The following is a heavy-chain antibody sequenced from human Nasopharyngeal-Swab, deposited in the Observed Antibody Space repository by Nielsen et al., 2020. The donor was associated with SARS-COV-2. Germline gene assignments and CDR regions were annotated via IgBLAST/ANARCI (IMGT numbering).Heavy chain of an antibody. Sequence: GESLKISCAASGFTFSTAWMSWVRQAPGRGLEWVGRIKSKTDGSTRDYGVPVKGRFTISRDDSKNTLYLQMNSLKTEDTAVYYCTTDLTVTYPKGMDVWGQGTTVTVSS. CDR3: TTDLTVTYPKGMDV. J-gene: IGHJ6*02. V-gene: IGHV3-15*01. CDR1: GFTFSTAW. CDR2: IKSKTDGSTR. D-gene: IGHD4-17*01.